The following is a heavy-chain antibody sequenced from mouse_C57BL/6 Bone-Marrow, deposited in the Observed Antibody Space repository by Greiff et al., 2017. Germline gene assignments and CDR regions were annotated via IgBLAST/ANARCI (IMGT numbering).Heavy chain of an antibody. V-gene: IGHV5-12*01. Sequence: EVQLVESGGGLVQPGGSLKLSCAASGFTFSDYYMYWVRQTPEKRLEWVAYISNGGGSTYYPDTVKGRFTISRYNAKNTLYLQMRRLKSEDTAMYYCARQDYYGSSYRGYWYFDVWGTGTTVTVSS. CDR1: GFTFSDYY. CDR3: ARQDYYGSSYRGYWYFDV. CDR2: ISNGGGST. D-gene: IGHD1-1*01. J-gene: IGHJ1*03.